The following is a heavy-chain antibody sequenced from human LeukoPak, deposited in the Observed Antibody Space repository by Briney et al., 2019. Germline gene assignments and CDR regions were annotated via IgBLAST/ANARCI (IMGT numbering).Heavy chain of an antibody. D-gene: IGHD3-16*01. J-gene: IGHJ3*02. CDR3: ATSSVWGGAFNI. CDR1: GFTFSIYW. Sequence: QSGGSLRLSCAASGFTFSIYWMYWVRQAPGKGLMWVSHCDSDGSGTTYVDSVKGRFTVSRDNAKSTLYLRMSSLRAEDTAVYYCATSSVWGGAFNIWGQGTMVTVSS. CDR2: CDSDGSGT. V-gene: IGHV3-74*01.